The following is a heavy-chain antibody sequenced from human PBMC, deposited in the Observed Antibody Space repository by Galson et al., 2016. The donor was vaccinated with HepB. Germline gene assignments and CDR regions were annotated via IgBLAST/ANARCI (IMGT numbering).Heavy chain of an antibody. CDR2: ISSSSSPI. Sequence: SLRLSCAASGFAFSDSYMGWIRQAPGKGLEWISYISSSSSPIYYADSVKGRFTISRDNAKNSLYLQMNSLRAEDTAVYYCVRDDQSYGLDYWGQGTLVTVSS. V-gene: IGHV3-11*04. D-gene: IGHD2-21*01. CDR3: VRDDQSYGLDY. CDR1: GFAFSDSY. J-gene: IGHJ4*02.